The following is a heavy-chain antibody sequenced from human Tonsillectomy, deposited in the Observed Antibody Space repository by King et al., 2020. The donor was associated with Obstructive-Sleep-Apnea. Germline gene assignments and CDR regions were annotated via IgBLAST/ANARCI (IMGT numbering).Heavy chain of an antibody. Sequence: VQLVESGGGLVQPGGSLRLSCAASGFTFSSYWMTWVRQAPGKGLEWVTNIKQDGSEKYYVDSVKGGFTISRDNAKNSLYLQMNSLRAEDTAVYYCAREGTVTGEDAFDIWGQGTMVTVSS. D-gene: IGHD4-17*01. J-gene: IGHJ3*02. V-gene: IGHV3-7*01. CDR3: AREGTVTGEDAFDI. CDR1: GFTFSSYW. CDR2: IKQDGSEK.